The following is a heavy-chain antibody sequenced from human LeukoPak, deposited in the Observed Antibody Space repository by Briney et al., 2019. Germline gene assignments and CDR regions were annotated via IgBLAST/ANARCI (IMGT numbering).Heavy chain of an antibody. CDR3: VRGAGYDYVWGKTYYFDH. CDR1: GGSLTSGDYY. D-gene: IGHD3-16*01. J-gene: IGHJ4*02. Sequence: SETLSLTCTVSGGSLTSGDYYWNWIRQTPGKGLEWIGYIYDSGLTYLNPSLGSRLSMSVETSSNQFSLKLSSVTAADTAVYFCVRGAGYDYVWGKTYYFDHWGRGTLVTVSS. CDR2: IYDSGLT. V-gene: IGHV4-30-4*01.